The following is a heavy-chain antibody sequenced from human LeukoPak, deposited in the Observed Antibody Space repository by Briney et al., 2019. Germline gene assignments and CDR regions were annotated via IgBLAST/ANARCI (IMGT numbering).Heavy chain of an antibody. CDR3: ARERSSSGGHNWFDP. J-gene: IGHJ5*02. D-gene: IGHD4-23*01. Sequence: SETLSLTCAVYGGSFSGYYWGWIRQPPGKGLEWIGSIYYTGVTSTNPFFRSRMSISVDTSKNQFSLNLTSVTAADAAVYYCARERSSSGGHNWFDPWGQGTLVTVSS. CDR1: GGSFSGYY. V-gene: IGHV4-34*10. CDR2: IYYTGVT.